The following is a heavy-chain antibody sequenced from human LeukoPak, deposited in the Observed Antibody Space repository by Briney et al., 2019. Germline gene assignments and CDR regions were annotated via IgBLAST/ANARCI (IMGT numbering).Heavy chain of an antibody. J-gene: IGHJ4*02. CDR2: IYYSGST. Sequence: PSETLSLTCAVYGGSFSGYYWSWIRQPPGKGLEWIGYIYYSGSTNYNPSLKSRVTISVDMSKNQFSLKLSSVTAADTAVYYCARARYSSGSYYFDYWGQGTLVTVSS. D-gene: IGHD6-19*01. V-gene: IGHV4-59*01. CDR1: GGSFSGYY. CDR3: ARARYSSGSYYFDY.